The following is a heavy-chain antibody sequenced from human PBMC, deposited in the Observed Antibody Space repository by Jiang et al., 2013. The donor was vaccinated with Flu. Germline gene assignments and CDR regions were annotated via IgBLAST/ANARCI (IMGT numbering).Heavy chain of an antibody. Sequence: VQLVESGGGVVQPGRSLGLSCAASGFAFSNYGMHWVRQAPGKELEWVAVIWRDGINTYYADSVRGRFSFSRDNSKNTLYLRMDRLRVEDTAVYYCVRERGPFDAFDIWGQGTVVTVSS. D-gene: IGHD2/OR15-2a*01. V-gene: IGHV3-33*01. J-gene: IGHJ3*02. CDR3: VRERGPFDAFDI. CDR2: IWRDGINT. CDR1: GFAFSNYG.